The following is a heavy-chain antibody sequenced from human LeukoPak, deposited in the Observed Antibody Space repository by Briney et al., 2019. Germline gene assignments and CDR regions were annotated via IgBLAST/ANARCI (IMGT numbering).Heavy chain of an antibody. CDR3: ARPHDYGDYNWFDP. D-gene: IGHD4-17*01. Sequence: SETLSLTCTVSGGSISSSSYYWGWIRQPPGKGLEWIGSIYYSGSTYYNPSLKSRVTISVDTSKNQFSLKLSSVTAADTAVYYCARPHDYGDYNWFDPWGQGTLVTVSS. J-gene: IGHJ5*02. CDR1: GGSISSSSYY. V-gene: IGHV4-39*01. CDR2: IYYSGST.